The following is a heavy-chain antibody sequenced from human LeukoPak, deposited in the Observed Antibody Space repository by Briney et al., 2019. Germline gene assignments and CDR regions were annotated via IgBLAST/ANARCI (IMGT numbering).Heavy chain of an antibody. V-gene: IGHV3-23*01. J-gene: IGHJ3*02. D-gene: IGHD2-2*01. CDR2: MSIIDDSI. CDR3: VREGYTSDYAGAFDI. Sequence: GGSLRLSCVASGSTLRNYIMTWVRQAPGKGLEWVSSMSIIDDSIYYADSVKGRFTISRDNSKSTLSLQMSSLRAEDTGVYYCVREGYTSDYAGAFDIWGQGSVVTVSS. CDR1: GSTLRNYI.